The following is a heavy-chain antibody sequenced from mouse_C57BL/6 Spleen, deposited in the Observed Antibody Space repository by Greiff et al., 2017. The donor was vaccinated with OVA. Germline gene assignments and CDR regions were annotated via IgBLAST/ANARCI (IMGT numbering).Heavy chain of an antibody. CDR2: IDPSDSET. CDR1: GYTFTSYW. Sequence: QVQLQQPGAELVRPGSSVKLSCKASGYTFTSYWMHWVKQRPIQGLEWIGNIDPSDSETHYNQKFKDKATLTVDKSSSTAYMQLSSLTSEDSAVYYCASRDYDYEAWFAYWGQGTLVTVSA. D-gene: IGHD2-4*01. CDR3: ASRDYDYEAWFAY. J-gene: IGHJ3*01. V-gene: IGHV1-52*01.